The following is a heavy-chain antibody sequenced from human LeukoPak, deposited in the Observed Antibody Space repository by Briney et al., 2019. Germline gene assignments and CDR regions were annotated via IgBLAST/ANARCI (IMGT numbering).Heavy chain of an antibody. D-gene: IGHD5-18*01. CDR3: AREGYSYGSAFDY. Sequence: GGSLRLSCAASGFTFSSYGMHWVRQAPGKGLEWVAVIWYDGSNKYYADSVKGRFTISRDNSKNTLYLQMNSLRAEDTAVYYCAREGYSYGSAFDYWGQGTLVTVS. J-gene: IGHJ4*02. CDR2: IWYDGSNK. CDR1: GFTFSSYG. V-gene: IGHV3-33*01.